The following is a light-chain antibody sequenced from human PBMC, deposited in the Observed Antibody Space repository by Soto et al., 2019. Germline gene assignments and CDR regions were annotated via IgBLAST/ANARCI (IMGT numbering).Light chain of an antibody. CDR2: SDN. J-gene: IGLJ2*01. V-gene: IGLV1-44*01. CDR1: SSNIGSLT. CDR3: AAWDDSLNGPV. Sequence: QSVLTQPPSASGTPGQRVTISCSGSSSNIGSLTVNWYLRLPGTAPKLLIYSDNQRPSGVPGRFSGSKSGTSASLAISGLQSEDEADYYCAAWDDSLNGPVFGGGTKLTVL.